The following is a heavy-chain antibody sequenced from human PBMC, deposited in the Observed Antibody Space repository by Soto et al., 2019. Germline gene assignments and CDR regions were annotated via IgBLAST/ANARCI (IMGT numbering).Heavy chain of an antibody. Sequence: EVQLVQSGAEVKKPGESLRISCKGSGYSFTSYSISWVRQMPGKGLEWMGRIDPSDSYTNYSPSFQGHVTISADKSISTAYLQWSSLKASDTAMYYCASSPRGYCSSTSCRELGNYYGMDVWGQGTTVTVSS. J-gene: IGHJ6*02. CDR2: IDPSDSYT. CDR1: GYSFTSYS. CDR3: ASSPRGYCSSTSCRELGNYYGMDV. V-gene: IGHV5-10-1*01. D-gene: IGHD2-2*01.